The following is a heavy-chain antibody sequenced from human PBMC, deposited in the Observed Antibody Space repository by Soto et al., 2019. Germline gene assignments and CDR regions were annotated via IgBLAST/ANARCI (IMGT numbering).Heavy chain of an antibody. V-gene: IGHV4-34*01. CDR2: INHSGST. CDR3: ARGFEDDILTGSPLPPDY. J-gene: IGHJ4*02. Sequence: SETLSLTCAVYGGSFSGYYWSWIRQPPGKGLEWIGEINHSGSTNYNPSLKSRVTISVDTSKNQFSLKLSSVTAADTAVYYCARGFEDDILTGSPLPPDYWGQGTLVTVSS. CDR1: GGSFSGYY. D-gene: IGHD3-9*01.